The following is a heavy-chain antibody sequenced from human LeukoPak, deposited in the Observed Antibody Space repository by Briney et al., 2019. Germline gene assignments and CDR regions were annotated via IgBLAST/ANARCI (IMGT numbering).Heavy chain of an antibody. Sequence: GGSLRLSCVASGFTFSSDSMNWVRQAPGKGLEWVSVIYSADSTYYADSVKGRFTISRDNSKNTLYLQMNSLRAEDTAVYYCATAVAGPPFDYWGQGTLVTVSS. J-gene: IGHJ4*02. D-gene: IGHD6-19*01. V-gene: IGHV3-53*01. CDR2: IYSADST. CDR1: GFTFSSDS. CDR3: ATAVAGPPFDY.